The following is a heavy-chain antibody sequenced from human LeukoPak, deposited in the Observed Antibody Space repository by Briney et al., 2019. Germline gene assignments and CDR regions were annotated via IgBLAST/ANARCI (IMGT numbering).Heavy chain of an antibody. V-gene: IGHV3-23*01. CDR3: AKSPITMIVVVIPYFDY. CDR1: GFTFSSYA. J-gene: IGHJ4*02. D-gene: IGHD3-22*01. Sequence: GGSLRLSCAASGFTFSSYAMSWVRQAPGKGLEWVSAISGSGGSTYYADSVKGRFTISRDNSKNTLYLQMNSLRAEDTAVYYCAKSPITMIVVVIPYFDYWGQGTLVTVSS. CDR2: ISGSGGST.